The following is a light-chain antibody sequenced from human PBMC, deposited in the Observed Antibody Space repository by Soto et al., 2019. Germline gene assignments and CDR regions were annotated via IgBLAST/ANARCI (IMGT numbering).Light chain of an antibody. CDR1: QSVSSN. Sequence: EVVMTQSPATLSVSPGERTSLSCRASQSVSSNLGWYQQKPGQAPMLLIYRASTRATGIPARFSGSGSGTEFTLTISSLQSEDIAVYYGQQYDNWPLTFGGGTKVEIK. CDR2: RAS. V-gene: IGKV3-15*01. J-gene: IGKJ4*01. CDR3: QQYDNWPLT.